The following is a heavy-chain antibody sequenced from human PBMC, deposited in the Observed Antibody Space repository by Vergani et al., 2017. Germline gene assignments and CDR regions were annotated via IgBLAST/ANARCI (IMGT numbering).Heavy chain of an antibody. V-gene: IGHV3-30*02. D-gene: IGHD3-3*01. CDR2: IRYDGSRR. CDR3: VRGGRGDHGDFWSRLGP. Sequence: VQLVESGGGLVKRGGSLRLSCAASGFIFSSHGMHRVRQAPGKGLEWVAFIRYDGSRRDYGESVKGRFTISRDNSKNMVYIQMNSLRPEDTAVYYCVRGGRGDHGDFWSRLGPWGQGTRVIVSS. CDR1: GFIFSSHG. J-gene: IGHJ5*02.